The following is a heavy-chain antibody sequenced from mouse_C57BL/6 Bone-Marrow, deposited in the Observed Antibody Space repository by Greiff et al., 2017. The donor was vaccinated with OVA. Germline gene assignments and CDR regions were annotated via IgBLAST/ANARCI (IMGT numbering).Heavy chain of an antibody. D-gene: IGHD1-1*01. CDR1: GYTFTSYW. V-gene: IGHV1-55*01. CDR3: ARFITKVVAPRYYAMDY. J-gene: IGHJ4*01. Sequence: VQLQHPGAELVKPGASVKMSCKASGYTFTSYWITWVKQWPGQGLEWIGDIYPGSGSTNYNEKFKSKATLTVETSSSTAYMQLSSLTSEDSAVYYCARFITKVVAPRYYAMDYWGQGTSVTVSS. CDR2: IYPGSGST.